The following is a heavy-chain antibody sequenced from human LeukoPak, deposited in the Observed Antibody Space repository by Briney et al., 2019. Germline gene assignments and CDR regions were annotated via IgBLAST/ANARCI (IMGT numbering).Heavy chain of an antibody. J-gene: IGHJ4*02. CDR2: ISGSGSST. CDR3: AKRPGYYYDSSGYYPFDY. V-gene: IGHV3-23*01. CDR1: GFTFSSYA. Sequence: GGSLRLSCAASGFTFSSYAMSWVRQAPGKGLEWVSAISGSGSSTYYADSVKGRFTISRDNSKNTLYLLMNSLRAEDTAVYYCAKRPGYYYDSSGYYPFDYWGQGTLVTVSS. D-gene: IGHD3-22*01.